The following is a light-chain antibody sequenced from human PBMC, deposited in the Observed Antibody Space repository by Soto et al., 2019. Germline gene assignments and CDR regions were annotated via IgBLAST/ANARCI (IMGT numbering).Light chain of an antibody. J-gene: IGKJ1*01. Sequence: IVLTQSPGTLSLSPGERATLNCRASQSVDGQLAWYHQTPGQAPRLLIYDTSNRATGIPARFSGSGSGTDFTLTISRLEPEDFAVYYCQQYGTSPRTFGQGTKVDIK. CDR1: QSVDGQ. CDR3: QQYGTSPRT. CDR2: DTS. V-gene: IGKV3-20*01.